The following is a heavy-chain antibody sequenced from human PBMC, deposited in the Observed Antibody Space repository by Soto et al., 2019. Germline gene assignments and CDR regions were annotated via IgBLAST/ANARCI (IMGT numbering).Heavy chain of an antibody. D-gene: IGHD2-8*02. CDR2: IKSTINGGTT. CDR3: TTGLGPHLVVFDY. CDR1: GFTFNNAW. Sequence: EVQLVESGGDLVKPGGSLRLSCAASGFTFNNAWLSWVRQAPGKGLEWVGRIKSTINGGTTDYAAPVRGRFTISRDDSTNMRYLQMNSLKTEDTAVYYCTTGLGPHLVVFDYWGQGPLLTVSS. J-gene: IGHJ4*02. V-gene: IGHV3-15*01.